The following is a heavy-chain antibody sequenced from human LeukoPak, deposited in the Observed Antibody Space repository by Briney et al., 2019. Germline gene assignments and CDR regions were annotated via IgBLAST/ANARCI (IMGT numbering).Heavy chain of an antibody. D-gene: IGHD3-22*01. CDR2: IYYSGST. J-gene: IGHJ4*02. CDR1: GGSISGGNYY. CDR3: AFGPSYYYDSSGYYLDY. V-gene: IGHV4-30-4*01. Sequence: PSETLSLTCTVSGGSISGGNYYWSWIRQPPGKGLEWIGYIYYSGSTYYNPSLKSRVTISVDTSKNQFSLKLSSVTAADTAVYYCAFGPSYYYDSSGYYLDYWGQGTLVTVSS.